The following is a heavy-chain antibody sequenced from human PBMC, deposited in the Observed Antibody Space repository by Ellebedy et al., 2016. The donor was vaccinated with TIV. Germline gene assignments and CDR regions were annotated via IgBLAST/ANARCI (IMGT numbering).Heavy chain of an antibody. Sequence: PGGSLRLSCAASGFTFSDYWMHWVRQAPGKGLVWVSLITSDGSTTTYADSVKGRFTISRDSSKNTLYLQMNSLRAEDTAVYYCARDAAGNGGKLDYWGQGALVTVSS. CDR2: ITSDGSTT. CDR3: ARDAAGNGGKLDY. J-gene: IGHJ4*02. CDR1: GFTFSDYW. D-gene: IGHD4-23*01. V-gene: IGHV3-74*01.